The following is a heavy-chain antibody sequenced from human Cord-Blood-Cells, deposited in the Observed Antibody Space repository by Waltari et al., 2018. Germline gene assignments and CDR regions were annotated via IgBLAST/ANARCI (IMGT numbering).Heavy chain of an antibody. CDR1: GGTFSSYA. J-gene: IGHJ2*01. D-gene: IGHD4-17*01. CDR2: IIPICQTA. Sequence: QVQRVQSGAEVKKPGSSVKVSCKASGGTFSSYAISWVRQAPGQGLEWMGAIIPICQTANSARKLQGRGTITADESTSTAYMELSSLRSEGTAVYYCARRPDYGDWYFDLWGRGTLVTVSS. V-gene: IGHV1-69*01. CDR3: ARRPDYGDWYFDL.